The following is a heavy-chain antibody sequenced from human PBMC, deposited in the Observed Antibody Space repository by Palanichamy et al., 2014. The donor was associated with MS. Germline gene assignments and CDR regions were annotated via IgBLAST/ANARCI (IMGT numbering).Heavy chain of an antibody. Sequence: QVQLVQSGAEVKKPGAPVKVSCKASGYTFTSYGINWVRQAPGQGLEWMGWINTYNGNTNYAQKLQGRVTMTTDTSTSTAYMELRSLRSDDTAVYYCARSWLRFRGVCSGGSCYGYWGQGTLVTVSS. CDR1: GYTFTSYG. J-gene: IGHJ4*02. V-gene: IGHV1-18*01. CDR3: ARSWLRFRGVCSGGSCYGY. CDR2: INTYNGNT. D-gene: IGHD2-15*01.